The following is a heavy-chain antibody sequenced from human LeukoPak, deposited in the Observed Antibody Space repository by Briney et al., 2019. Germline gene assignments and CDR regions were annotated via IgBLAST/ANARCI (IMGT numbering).Heavy chain of an antibody. CDR2: ISSSGSTI. J-gene: IGHJ4*02. Sequence: GGSLRLSCAASGFTFSSYAMNWVRQAPGKGLEWVSYISSSGSTIYYADSVKGRFTISRDNAKNSLYLQMNSLRAEDTAVYYCARDYCSGGSCYSDYWGQGTLVTVSS. D-gene: IGHD2-15*01. CDR3: ARDYCSGGSCYSDY. V-gene: IGHV3-48*03. CDR1: GFTFSSYA.